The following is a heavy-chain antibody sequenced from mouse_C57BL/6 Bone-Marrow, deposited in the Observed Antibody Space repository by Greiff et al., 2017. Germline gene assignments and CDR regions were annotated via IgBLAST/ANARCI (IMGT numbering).Heavy chain of an antibody. CDR1: GYTFTDHT. D-gene: IGHD1-1*01. V-gene: IGHV1-78*01. CDR3: ASGGVLYGDY. Sequence: VQLQQPDAELVKPGASVKISCKVSGYTFTDHTIHWMKQRPEQGLEWIGYIYPRDGSTKYNEKFKGKATLTADKSSSTAYIQLNSLTSEDSAVFCGASGGVLYGDYWGQGTTLTVSS. CDR2: IYPRDGST. J-gene: IGHJ2*01.